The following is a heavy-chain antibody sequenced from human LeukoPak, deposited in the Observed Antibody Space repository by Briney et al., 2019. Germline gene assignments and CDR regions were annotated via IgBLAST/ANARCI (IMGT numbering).Heavy chain of an antibody. Sequence: PGGSLRLSCAASGFTFSSYWMSWVRQAPGKGLVWVSRLNSGGSSTTYADSVKGRFTISRDNAKDTLYLQMNSLRAEDTAVYYCARGQAQQWLVSPWNYYYMDVWGKGTTVTISS. V-gene: IGHV3-74*01. CDR1: GFTFSSYW. J-gene: IGHJ6*03. CDR2: LNSGGSST. CDR3: ARGQAQQWLVSPWNYYYMDV. D-gene: IGHD6-19*01.